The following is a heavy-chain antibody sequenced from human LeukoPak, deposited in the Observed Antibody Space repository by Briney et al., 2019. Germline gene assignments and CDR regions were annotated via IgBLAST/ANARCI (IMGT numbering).Heavy chain of an antibody. J-gene: IGHJ4*02. CDR1: GFTFSRYW. D-gene: IGHD1-26*01. CDR2: LGNDGDT. V-gene: IGHV3-23*01. CDR3: AKGEGWELSSYYFDY. Sequence: PGGSLRLSCAASGFTFSRYWMTWVRQAPGKGLEWLLLLGNDGDTYYADSVRGRFTISRDNSKDTLYLQMNSLRAEDTAVYCCAKGEGWELSSYYFDYWGQGTLVTVSS.